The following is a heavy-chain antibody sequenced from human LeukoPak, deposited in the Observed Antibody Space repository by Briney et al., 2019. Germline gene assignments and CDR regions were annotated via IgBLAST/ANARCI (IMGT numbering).Heavy chain of an antibody. CDR1: YYSLSTGYY. V-gene: IGHV4-38-2*02. J-gene: IGHJ4*02. D-gene: IGHD5-18*01. Sequence: SETPSLTCSVSYYSLSTGYYLGWVRQPPGEGVGWIGTMYHSGSTYYNPSLKSRVTISVDTSKNQFSLKLSSVTAADTAVYFCARDLDTARFVIWGQGTLVTVSS. CDR2: MYHSGST. CDR3: ARDLDTARFVI.